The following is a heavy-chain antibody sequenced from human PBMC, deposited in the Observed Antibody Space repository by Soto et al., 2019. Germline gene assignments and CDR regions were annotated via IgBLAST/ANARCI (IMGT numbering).Heavy chain of an antibody. CDR1: GGTFSSYA. CDR2: IIPIFGTA. CDR3: ATRYSSSPRSRRDYYYYGMDV. V-gene: IGHV1-69*13. J-gene: IGHJ6*02. Sequence: ASVKVSCKASGGTFSSYAISWVRQAPGQGLEWMGGIIPIFGTANYAQKFQGRVTITADESTSTAYMELSSLRSEDTAVYYCATRYSSSPRSRRDYYYYGMDVWGQGTTVTVSS. D-gene: IGHD6-6*01.